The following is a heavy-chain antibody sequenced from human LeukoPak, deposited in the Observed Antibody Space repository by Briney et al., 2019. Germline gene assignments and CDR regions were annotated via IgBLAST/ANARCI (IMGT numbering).Heavy chain of an antibody. CDR3: ARDRYYYDSSGYYPDYPDAFDI. V-gene: IGHV3-48*03. D-gene: IGHD3-22*01. CDR1: GFTFSSYE. J-gene: IGHJ3*02. CDR2: ISSSGSTI. Sequence: PGGSLRLSCAASGFTFSSYEMNWVRQAPGKGLEWVSYISSSGSTIYYADSVKGRFTISRDNAKNSLYLQMNSLRAEDTAVYYCARDRYYYDSSGYYPDYPDAFDIWGQGTMVTVSS.